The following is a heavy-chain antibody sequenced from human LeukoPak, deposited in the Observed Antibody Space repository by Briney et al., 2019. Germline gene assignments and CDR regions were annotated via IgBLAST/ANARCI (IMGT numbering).Heavy chain of an antibody. CDR3: ARARRQLVTSYYYYYYMDV. J-gene: IGHJ6*03. CDR2: IYHSGST. Sequence: SETLSLTCAVSGGSISSSNWWSWVRQPPGKGLEWIGEIYHSGSTNYNPSLKSRVTISVDKSKNQFSLKLSSVTAADTAVYYCARARRQLVTSYYYYYYMDVWGKGTTVTVSS. D-gene: IGHD6-6*01. CDR1: GGSISSSNW. V-gene: IGHV4-4*02.